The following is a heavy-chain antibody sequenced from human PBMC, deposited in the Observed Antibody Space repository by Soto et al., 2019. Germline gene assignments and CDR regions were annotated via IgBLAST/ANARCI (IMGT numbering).Heavy chain of an antibody. CDR2: MDYSGST. Sequence: QVQLQESGPGLVRPSETLSLTCTVSGGSFSSYYWSWIRQSPGKGLEWIGYMDYSGSTDYNPSLKSRVTISVDTSKNHFSLKLSSVTAADTAVYYCARLSSSTRNWFDPWGQGTLVTVSS. J-gene: IGHJ5*02. CDR3: ARLSSSTRNWFDP. CDR1: GGSFSSYY. V-gene: IGHV4-59*08. D-gene: IGHD6-6*01.